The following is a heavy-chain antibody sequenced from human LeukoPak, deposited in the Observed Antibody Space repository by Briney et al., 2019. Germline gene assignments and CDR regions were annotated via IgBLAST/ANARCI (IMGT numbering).Heavy chain of an antibody. V-gene: IGHV1-3*02. CDR3: ARAVPYYYDSSGYSTSFDY. CDR2: TNAGNGNT. CDR1: GYTSTSYA. D-gene: IGHD3-22*01. J-gene: IGHJ4*02. Sequence: ASVKVSCKASGYTSTSYAMHWVRQAPGQRLEWMGWTNAGNGNTKYSQEFQGRVTITRDTSASTAYMELSSLRSEDMAVYYCARAVPYYYDSSGYSTSFDYWGQGTLVTVSS.